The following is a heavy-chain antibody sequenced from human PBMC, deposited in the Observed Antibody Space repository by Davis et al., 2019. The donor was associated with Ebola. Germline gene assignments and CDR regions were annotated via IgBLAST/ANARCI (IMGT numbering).Heavy chain of an antibody. CDR3: AKAAVTRHFDY. CDR2: ISWNSGSI. CDR1: GFTFDDYA. D-gene: IGHD4-17*01. J-gene: IGHJ4*02. Sequence: SLKISCAASGFTFDDYAMHWVRHAPGKGLEWVSGISWNSGSIGYADSVKGRFTISRDNAKNSLYLQMNSLRAEDTALYYCAKAAVTRHFDYWGQGTLVTVSS. V-gene: IGHV3-9*01.